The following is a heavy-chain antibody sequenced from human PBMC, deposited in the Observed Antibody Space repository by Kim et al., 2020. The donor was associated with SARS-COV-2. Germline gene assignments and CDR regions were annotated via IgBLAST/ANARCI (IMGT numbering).Heavy chain of an antibody. J-gene: IGHJ4*02. CDR1: GFTFSSYS. CDR3: ARAGGDYYDSSGYYYSPSDY. V-gene: IGHV3-21*01. CDR2: ISSSSSYI. Sequence: GGSLRLSCAASGFTFSSYSMNWVRQAPGKGLEWVSSISSSSSYIYYADSVKGRFTISRDNGKNSLYLQMNSLRAEDTAVYYCARAGGDYYDSSGYYYSPSDYWGQGTLVTVSS. D-gene: IGHD3-22*01.